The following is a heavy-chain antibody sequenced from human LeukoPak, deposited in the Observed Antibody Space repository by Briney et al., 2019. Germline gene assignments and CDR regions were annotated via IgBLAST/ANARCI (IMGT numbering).Heavy chain of an antibody. CDR2: IYYSGST. CDR3: ARNTLYYNTRGHAALSGFDF. CDR1: GGSISSSSYY. J-gene: IGHJ4*02. Sequence: SETLSLTCTVSGGSISSSSYYWGWIRQPPGKGLEWIGSIYYSGSTYYNPSPKSRVTISVDTSKNQFSLTLHSVTAADAAVYYCARNTLYYNTRGHAALSGFDFWGQGTPVTVSS. V-gene: IGHV4-39*07. D-gene: IGHD3-22*01.